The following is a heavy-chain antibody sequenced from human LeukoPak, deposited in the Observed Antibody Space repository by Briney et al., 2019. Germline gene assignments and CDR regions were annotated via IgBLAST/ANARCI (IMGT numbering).Heavy chain of an antibody. V-gene: IGHV1-18*01. CDR3: ARDPTKYFWSAYNPFDY. J-gene: IGHJ4*02. CDR1: GYTFTNYG. CDR2: VSGYNGNT. Sequence: ASVKVSCKASGYTFTNYGITWVRQAPGQGLEWMGWVSGYNGNTNYAQKLQGRVSMTTDTSTSTAYMELRSLRSDDTAVYYCARDPTKYFWSAYNPFDYWGQGTLVTVSS. D-gene: IGHD3-3*01.